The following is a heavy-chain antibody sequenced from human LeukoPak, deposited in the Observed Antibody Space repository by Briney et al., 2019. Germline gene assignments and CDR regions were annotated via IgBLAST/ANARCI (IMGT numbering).Heavy chain of an antibody. V-gene: IGHV4-61*01. CDR1: GCSVSSGSYY. CDR2: IYYSGST. D-gene: IGHD6-25*01. CDR3: ARVNAYVAAYGMDV. J-gene: IGHJ6*02. Sequence: SETLSLTCTVSGCSVSSGSYYWSRIRQTPGKGLEWIGYIYYSGSTNYNPSLKSRVTISVDTSKNQFSLKLSSVTAADTAVYYCARVNAYVAAYGMDVWGQGTTVTVSS.